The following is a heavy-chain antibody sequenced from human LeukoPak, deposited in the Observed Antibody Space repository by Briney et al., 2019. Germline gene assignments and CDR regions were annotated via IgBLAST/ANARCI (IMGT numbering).Heavy chain of an antibody. V-gene: IGHV3-30*18. CDR3: AKDRETYGSGSYYLPDY. J-gene: IGHJ4*02. Sequence: PGRSLRLSCAASGFTFSSYGMHWVRQAPGKGLEWVAVISYDGSNKYYADSVKGRFTISRDNSKNTLYLQMNSLRAEDTAVYYRAKDRETYGSGSYYLPDYWGQGTLVTVSS. CDR2: ISYDGSNK. CDR1: GFTFSSYG. D-gene: IGHD3-10*01.